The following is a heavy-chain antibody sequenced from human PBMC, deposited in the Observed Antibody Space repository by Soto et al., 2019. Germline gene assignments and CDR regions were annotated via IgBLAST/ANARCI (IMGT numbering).Heavy chain of an antibody. CDR3: ARGRLMVYAISSYYYGSEV. CDR1: GESFSGYY. D-gene: IGHD2-8*01. V-gene: IGHV4-34*01. J-gene: IGHJ6*02. Sequence: SETLSLTCAVYGESFSGYYWSWIRRPPGKGLEWIGEINHSGSTNYNPSLKSRVTISVDTSKDQFSLKLSSVTAADTAVYYCARGRLMVYAISSYYYGSEVSGEEITVSVS. CDR2: INHSGST.